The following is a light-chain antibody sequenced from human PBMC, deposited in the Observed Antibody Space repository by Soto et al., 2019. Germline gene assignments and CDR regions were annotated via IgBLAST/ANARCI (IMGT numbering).Light chain of an antibody. CDR3: QQYGSSPT. J-gene: IGKJ4*01. CDR2: GAS. Sequence: EIVLTQSPGTLSLSPGERATLSCRASQSVSSSYLGWYQQKPGQAPSLLIYGASSRAKGIPDRFSGSGSGTDFTLNISRLEPEDFAVYYCQQYGSSPTFGGGTKVEIK. CDR1: QSVSSSY. V-gene: IGKV3-20*01.